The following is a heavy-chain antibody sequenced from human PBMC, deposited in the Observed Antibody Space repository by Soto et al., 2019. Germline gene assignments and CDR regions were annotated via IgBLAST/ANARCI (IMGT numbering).Heavy chain of an antibody. CDR1: GFTVSSNY. CDR3: ARKGAVDCTLSADY. D-gene: IGHD6-19*01. V-gene: IGHV3-53*02. J-gene: IGHJ4*02. Sequence: EVQLVETGGGLIQPGGSLRLSCAASGFTVSSNYMSWVRQAPGKGLEWVSLIYSGGSTYYADSVKGRFTISRDHSKNTLYLQMNSMRAEDTAVYYCARKGAVDCTLSADYWGQGTLVTVSS. CDR2: IYSGGST.